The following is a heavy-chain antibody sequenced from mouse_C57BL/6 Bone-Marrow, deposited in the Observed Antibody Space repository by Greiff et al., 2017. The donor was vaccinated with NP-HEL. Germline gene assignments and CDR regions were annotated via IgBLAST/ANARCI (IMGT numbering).Heavy chain of an antibody. V-gene: IGHV1-81*01. CDR2: IYPRSGNI. J-gene: IGHJ4*01. CDR3: ARWVTTGAMDY. Sequence: VQGVESGAELARPGASVKLSCKASGYTFTSYGISWVKQRTGQGLEWIGEIYPRSGNIYYNEKFKGKATLTADKSSSTAYMELRSLTSEDSAVYFCARWVTTGAMDYWGQGTSVTVSS. D-gene: IGHD1-1*01. CDR1: GYTFTSYG.